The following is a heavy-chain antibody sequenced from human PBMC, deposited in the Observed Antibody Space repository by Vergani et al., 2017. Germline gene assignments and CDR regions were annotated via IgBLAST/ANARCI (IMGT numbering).Heavy chain of an antibody. CDR1: GGSISSYY. J-gene: IGHJ4*02. V-gene: IGHV4-59*01. CDR3: ARPDNYGDYVPFDY. Sequence: QVQLQETGPGLVKPSETLSLTCTVSGGSISSYYWSWIRQPPGKGLEWIGYIYYSGSTNYNPSLKSRVTISVDTSKNQFSLKLSSVTAADTAVYYCARPDNYGDYVPFDYWGQATLVTVSS. CDR2: IYYSGST. D-gene: IGHD4-17*01.